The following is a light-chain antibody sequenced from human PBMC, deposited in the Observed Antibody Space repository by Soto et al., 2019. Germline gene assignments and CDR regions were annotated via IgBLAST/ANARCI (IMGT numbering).Light chain of an antibody. CDR1: QSISSW. V-gene: IGKV1-5*01. CDR3: QQYNSYWT. CDR2: DAS. J-gene: IGKJ1*01. Sequence: DIQMTQSPSTLSASVGDRVTMTCRASQSISSWLAWYQQKPGKAPKLLIYDASSLESGVPSRFSGSGSGTEFTLTISSLQPDDFASYYCQQYNSYWTFGQGTKAEIK.